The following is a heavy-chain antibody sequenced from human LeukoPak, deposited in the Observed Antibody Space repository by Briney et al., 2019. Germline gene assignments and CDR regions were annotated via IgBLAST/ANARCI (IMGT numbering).Heavy chain of an antibody. CDR2: ISYDGSNK. D-gene: IGHD3-10*01. CDR3: ARDQLYYYGSGSLDY. Sequence: GRSLRLSCGASGFTFSSYAMHWVRQAPGKGLEWVAVISYDGSNKYYADSVKGRFTISRDNSKNTLYLQMNSLRAEDTAVYYCARDQLYYYGSGSLDYWGQGTLVTVSS. CDR1: GFTFSSYA. J-gene: IGHJ4*02. V-gene: IGHV3-30*04.